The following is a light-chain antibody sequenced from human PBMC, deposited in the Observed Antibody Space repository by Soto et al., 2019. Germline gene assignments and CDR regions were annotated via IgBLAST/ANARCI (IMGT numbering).Light chain of an antibody. V-gene: IGLV2-14*01. CDR2: EVS. J-gene: IGLJ1*01. CDR1: SSDIGTYKY. CDR3: ASWDDSLNAQGV. Sequence: QSALTQPASVSGSPGQSITISCTGTSSDIGTYKYVSWFRHHPGKAPKLIIFEVSNRPSGISDRFSGSKSGTSASLAISGLQSEDEADYYCASWDDSLNAQGVFGSGTKVTVL.